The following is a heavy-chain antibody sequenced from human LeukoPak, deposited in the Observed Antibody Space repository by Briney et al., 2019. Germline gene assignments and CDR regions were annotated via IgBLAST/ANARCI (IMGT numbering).Heavy chain of an antibody. CDR1: GRSFSGYY. Sequence: SETLSLTCAVYGRSFSGYYWTWIRQTPGKGLEWIGEINHSGSTNYNPSLKSRVTISVDTSKNQFSLKLSSVTAADTAVYYCARVWGYDSSGYYFDYWGQGTLVTVSS. J-gene: IGHJ4*02. D-gene: IGHD3-22*01. CDR3: ARVWGYDSSGYYFDY. V-gene: IGHV4-34*01. CDR2: INHSGST.